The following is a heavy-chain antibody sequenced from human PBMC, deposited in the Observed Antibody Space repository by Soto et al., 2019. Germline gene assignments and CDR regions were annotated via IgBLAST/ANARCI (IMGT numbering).Heavy chain of an antibody. J-gene: IGHJ6*02. CDR3: ARAGCDGGSCYTLVGLRYGMDV. Sequence: QVQLVESGGGGGQPGRSLRLSCAASGFIRSTYAMYWVRQAPGKGLVWVAVISYDGNNKYYADSLKGRFTISRDNSKNTLYLQMNSLRAEDTAVYYCARAGCDGGSCYTLVGLRYGMDVWCPGTTVTVSS. CDR2: ISYDGNNK. V-gene: IGHV3-30-3*01. CDR1: GFIRSTYA. D-gene: IGHD2-15*01.